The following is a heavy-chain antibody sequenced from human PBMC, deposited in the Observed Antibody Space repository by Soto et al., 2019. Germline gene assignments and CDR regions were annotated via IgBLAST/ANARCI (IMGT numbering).Heavy chain of an antibody. D-gene: IGHD5-12*01. CDR2: ISYDGSNK. CDR1: GFTFSSYA. V-gene: IGHV3-30-3*01. CDR3: ARGIEVATYYYYYGMDV. Sequence: QVQLVESGGGVVQPGRSLRLSCAASGFTFSSYAMHWVRQAPGKGLEWVAVISYDGSNKYYADSVKGRFTISRDNSQHTLYLQMNSLRAEDTAVYYCARGIEVATYYYYYGMDVWGQGTTVIVSS. J-gene: IGHJ6*02.